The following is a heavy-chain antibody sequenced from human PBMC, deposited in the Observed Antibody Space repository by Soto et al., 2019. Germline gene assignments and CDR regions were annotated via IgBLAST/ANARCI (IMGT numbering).Heavy chain of an antibody. V-gene: IGHV1-18*01. CDR3: ESDIAVALIDY. CDR1: GYPFTSYG. J-gene: IGHJ4*02. Sequence: GASVKVSCKASGYPFTSYGFSWVRQAPGQGLEWMGWISAYNGNTKYAQKLQGRVTMNKDTSTSTAYMELRSMRSEETEVYYSESDIAVALIDYCGQGTLVTVSS. CDR2: ISAYNGNT. D-gene: IGHD6-19*01.